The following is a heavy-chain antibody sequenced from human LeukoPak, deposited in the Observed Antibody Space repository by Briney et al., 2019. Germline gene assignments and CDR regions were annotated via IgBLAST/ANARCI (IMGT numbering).Heavy chain of an antibody. CDR3: ARESAPFWSGYYSPHYFDY. CDR2: INTNTGNP. V-gene: IGHV7-4-1*02. J-gene: IGHJ4*02. Sequence: VASVKVSCKASGYIFTSYAMNWVRQAPGQGLEWMGWINTNTGNPTYAQGFTGRFVFSLDTSVSTAYLQISSLKAEDTAVYYCARESAPFWSGYYSPHYFDYWGQGTLVTVSS. D-gene: IGHD3-3*01. CDR1: GYIFTSYA.